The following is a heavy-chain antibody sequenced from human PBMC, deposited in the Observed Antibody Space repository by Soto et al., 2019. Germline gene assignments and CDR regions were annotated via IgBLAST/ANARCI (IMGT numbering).Heavy chain of an antibody. CDR1: GGSFSGYY. V-gene: IGHV4-34*01. CDR3: ARGIKMVRGVISNYYYYYGMDV. Sequence: SETLSLTCAVYGGSFSGYYWSWIRQPPGKGLEWIGEINHSGSTNYNPSLKSRVTISVDTSKNQFSLKLSSVTAADTAVYYCARGIKMVRGVISNYYYYYGMDVWGQGTTVTVSS. D-gene: IGHD3-10*01. CDR2: INHSGST. J-gene: IGHJ6*02.